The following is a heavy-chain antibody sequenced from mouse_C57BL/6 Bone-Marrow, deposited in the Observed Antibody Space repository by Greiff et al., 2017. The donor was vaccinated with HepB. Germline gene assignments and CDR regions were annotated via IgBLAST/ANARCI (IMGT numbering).Heavy chain of an antibody. V-gene: IGHV1-74*01. Sequence: QVQLQQPGAELVKPGASVKVSCKASGYTFTSYWMHWVKQRPGQGLEWIGRIHPSDSDHNYNQKFKVKTTLTVDNSVSTAYMQLSSLTSEDSAVYYCAKGNYYYGSSPYAMDYWGQGTSVTVSS. J-gene: IGHJ4*01. CDR1: GYTFTSYW. CDR2: IHPSDSDH. D-gene: IGHD1-1*01. CDR3: AKGNYYYGSSPYAMDY.